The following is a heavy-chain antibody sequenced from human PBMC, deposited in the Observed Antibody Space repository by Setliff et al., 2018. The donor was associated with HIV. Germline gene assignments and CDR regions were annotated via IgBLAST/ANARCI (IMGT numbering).Heavy chain of an antibody. V-gene: IGHV4-38-2*02. CDR2: MSFSANS. D-gene: IGHD3-10*01. J-gene: IGHJ4*02. CDR3: ARGAGAFGAKLDS. CDR1: GYSISSGYY. Sequence: PSETLSLTCTVSGYSISSGYYWGWIRQPPGKGLEWIGYMSFSANSNYNPSLKNRITISIDTSKNQFSLRLKSVTAADAAIYYCARGAGAFGAKLDSWGQGSLVTVSS.